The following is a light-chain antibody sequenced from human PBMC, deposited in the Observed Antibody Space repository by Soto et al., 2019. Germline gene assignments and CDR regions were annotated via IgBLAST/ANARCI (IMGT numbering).Light chain of an antibody. V-gene: IGLV1-36*01. CDR2: YDD. CDR3: AAWDDSLSGPL. J-gene: IGLJ3*02. Sequence: QSVLTQPPSVSAAPGQRVTISCSGSNSNIGNNAVNWYQQLPGKAPKLLIHYDDRVPSGVSDRFSGYKSGTSASLAISALQSEDEADYYCAAWDDSLSGPLFGGGTKLTVL. CDR1: NSNIGNNA.